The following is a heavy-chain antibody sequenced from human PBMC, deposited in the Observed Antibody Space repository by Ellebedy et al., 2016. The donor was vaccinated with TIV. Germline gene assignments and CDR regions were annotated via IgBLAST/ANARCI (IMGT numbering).Heavy chain of an antibody. CDR1: GGTFSSYA. D-gene: IGHD3-3*01. Sequence: ASVKVSCKASGGTFSSYAISWVRQAPGQGLEWMGGIIPIFGTANYAQKFQGRVTITADKSTSTAYMELSSLRSEDTAVYYCAREEVTIFGVVTEHYGMDVWGQGTTVTVSS. V-gene: IGHV1-69*06. CDR3: AREEVTIFGVVTEHYGMDV. J-gene: IGHJ6*02. CDR2: IIPIFGTA.